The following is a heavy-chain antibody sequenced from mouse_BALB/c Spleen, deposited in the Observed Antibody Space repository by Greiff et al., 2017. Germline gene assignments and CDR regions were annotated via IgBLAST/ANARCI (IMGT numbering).Heavy chain of an antibody. Sequence: DVMLVESGGGLVKPGGSLKLSCAASGFTFSSYAMSWVRQTPEKRLEWVASISSGGSTYYPDSVKGRFTISRDNARNILYLQMSSLRSEDTAMYYCARGGVVVHYYAMDYWGQGTSVTVSS. V-gene: IGHV5-6-5*01. CDR1: GFTFSSYA. J-gene: IGHJ4*01. D-gene: IGHD1-1*01. CDR2: ISSGGST. CDR3: ARGGVVVHYYAMDY.